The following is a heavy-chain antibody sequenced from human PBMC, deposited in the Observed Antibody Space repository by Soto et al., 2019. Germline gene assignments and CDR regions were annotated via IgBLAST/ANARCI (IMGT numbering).Heavy chain of an antibody. CDR1: GFTFNNYW. Sequence: EVQLVESGGGLVQTGGSLRLSCAASGFTFNNYWMHWVRQAPGKGLVWVSRINGDGRTTNYADSVKGRFTISRDNAQNTLYLQMNSLRAEDTAVYYCARGLYNKYGHDYWGQGTLFTVSS. CDR3: ARGLYNKYGHDY. D-gene: IGHD1-20*01. V-gene: IGHV3-74*01. CDR2: INGDGRTT. J-gene: IGHJ4*02.